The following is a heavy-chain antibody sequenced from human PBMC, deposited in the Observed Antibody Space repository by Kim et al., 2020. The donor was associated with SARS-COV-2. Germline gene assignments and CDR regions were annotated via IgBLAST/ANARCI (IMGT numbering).Heavy chain of an antibody. CDR3: ASLYYYDTSGYLDVFDK. V-gene: IGHV1-18*01. CDR1: GYTFTKYG. CDR2: ISAYNGHT. J-gene: IGHJ3*02. D-gene: IGHD3-22*01. Sequence: ASVKVSCKASGYTFTKYGITWVRQAPGQGLEWMGWISAYNGHTKYAQNLQGRVTMTTDTSTSTAYMELRSLRSDDTAIYYCASLYYYDTSGYLDVFDKWGQGTMVTVSS.